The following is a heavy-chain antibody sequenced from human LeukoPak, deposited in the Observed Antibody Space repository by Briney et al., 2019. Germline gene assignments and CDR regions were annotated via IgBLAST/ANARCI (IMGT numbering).Heavy chain of an antibody. CDR3: ARDDRMGEA. D-gene: IGHD3-9*01. V-gene: IGHV4-34*01. CDR2: INHSGST. Sequence: KPSETLSLTCAAYGGSFSGYYWSWIRQPPGKGLEWIGEINHSGSTNYNPSLKSRVTISVDTSKNQFSLKLSSVTAADTAVYYCARDDRMGEAWGQGTLVTVSS. J-gene: IGHJ5*02. CDR1: GGSFSGYY.